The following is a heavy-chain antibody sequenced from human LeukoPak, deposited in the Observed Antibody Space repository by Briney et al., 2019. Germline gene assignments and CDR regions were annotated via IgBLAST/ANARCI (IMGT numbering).Heavy chain of an antibody. CDR2: IKSKTDGGTT. CDR3: TTDPAGGDRGNWFDP. D-gene: IGHD4-17*01. V-gene: IGHV3-15*01. J-gene: IGHJ5*02. CDR1: GFTFSNAW. Sequence: GGFLRLSCAASGFTFSNAWMSWVRQAPGKGLEWVGRIKSKTDGGTTDYAAPVKGRFTISRDDSKNTLYLQMNSLKTEDTAVYYCTTDPAGGDRGNWFDPWGQGTLVTVSS.